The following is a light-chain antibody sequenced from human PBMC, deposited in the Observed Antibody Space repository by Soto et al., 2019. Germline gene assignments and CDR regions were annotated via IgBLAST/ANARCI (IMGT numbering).Light chain of an antibody. CDR1: SSNIGINT. V-gene: IGLV1-44*01. J-gene: IGLJ1*01. CDR3: AAWDDSLSGYV. Sequence: QSVLTQPPSASGTPAQRVTISCSGGSSNIGINTVTWYQQLPGTAPKLLIYSNNQRPSGVPDRFSGSKSGTSASLAISGLRSEDEADYYCAAWDDSLSGYVFGTGTEVTVL. CDR2: SNN.